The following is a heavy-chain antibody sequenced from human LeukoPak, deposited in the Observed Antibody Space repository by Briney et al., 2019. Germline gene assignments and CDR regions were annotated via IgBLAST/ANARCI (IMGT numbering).Heavy chain of an antibody. CDR2: VYYVGST. V-gene: IGHV4-59*12. J-gene: IGHJ5*02. CDR3: ARVGATRHTFDP. D-gene: IGHD1-26*01. Sequence: SETLSLTCTVTGGSISTYYWSWIRQSPGKGLEWIGYVYYVGSTSYNPSLVGRVTISVDTSKNQFSLKLSSVTAADTAVYYCARVGATRHTFDPWGQGTLVTVSS. CDR1: GGSISTYY.